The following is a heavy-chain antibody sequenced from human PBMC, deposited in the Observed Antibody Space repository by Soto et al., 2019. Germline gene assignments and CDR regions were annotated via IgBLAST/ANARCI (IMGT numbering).Heavy chain of an antibody. D-gene: IGHD6-13*01. V-gene: IGHV4-34*01. CDR2: INHSGST. J-gene: IGHJ6*02. CDR1: GGSFSGYC. Sequence: SETLSLICAVYGGSFSGYCWSWIRQPPGKGLEWSGEINHSGSTNYNPSLKSRVTISVDTSKNQFSLKLSSVTAADTAVYYCARLKYSSSGNYYYYYGMDVWGQGTTVTVS. CDR3: ARLKYSSSGNYYYYYGMDV.